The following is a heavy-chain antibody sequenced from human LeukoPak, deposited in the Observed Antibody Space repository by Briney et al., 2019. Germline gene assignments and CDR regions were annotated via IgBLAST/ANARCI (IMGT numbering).Heavy chain of an antibody. CDR3: ARGASCGYDCWELDY. CDR1: GGTFTSYA. V-gene: IGHV1-69*05. J-gene: IGHJ4*02. D-gene: IGHD5-12*01. CDR2: IIPIFGTA. Sequence: SVKVSCKASGGTFTSYAISWVRQAPGQGLEWRGGIIPIFGTANYAQKFQGRVTITTDESTSTAYMELSSLRSEDTAVYYCARGASCGYDCWELDYWGQGTLVTVSS.